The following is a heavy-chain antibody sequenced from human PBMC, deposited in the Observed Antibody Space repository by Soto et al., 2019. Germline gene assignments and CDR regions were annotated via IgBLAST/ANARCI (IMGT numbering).Heavy chain of an antibody. CDR1: GGSLSSGPYS. Sequence: SETLSLTCTVSGGSLSSGPYSWGWIRQPPEKGLEWIGTFSYSGSTYYNPSLESRVTMSVDTSKNQFSLKVSSVTAADTAMYYCARLGGYCSTTTCYGYYAMDVWGQGTTVTLSS. V-gene: IGHV4-39*01. CDR2: FSYSGST. CDR3: ARLGGYCSTTTCYGYYAMDV. J-gene: IGHJ6*02. D-gene: IGHD2-2*01.